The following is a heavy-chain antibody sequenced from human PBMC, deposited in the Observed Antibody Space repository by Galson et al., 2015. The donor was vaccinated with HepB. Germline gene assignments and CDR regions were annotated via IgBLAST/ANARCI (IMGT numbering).Heavy chain of an antibody. CDR3: AKGGSYGEYYLDS. Sequence: SLRLSCASSGFPFRNSAMTWVRQVPGKGLEWVSGIGGSGVSTYYADSVKGRFTISRDNSKNTLFLQMNSLRAEDTALYYCAKGGSYGEYYLDSWGQGSLVSVSS. CDR1: GFPFRNSA. CDR2: IGGSGVST. J-gene: IGHJ4*02. V-gene: IGHV3-23*01. D-gene: IGHD4-17*01.